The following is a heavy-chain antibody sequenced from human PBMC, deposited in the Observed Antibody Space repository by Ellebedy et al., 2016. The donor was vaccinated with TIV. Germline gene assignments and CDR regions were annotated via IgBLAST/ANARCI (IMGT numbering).Heavy chain of an antibody. V-gene: IGHV6-1*01. CDR2: TYYRSEWFN. J-gene: IGHJ6*02. CDR1: GDSILSNIAT. CDR3: ARDPSWCYSCADV. Sequence: SQTLSLTCAIPGDSILSNIATWNWIRQSPSRGLEWLGRTYYRSEWFNDYAMSVKSRIAINSDTSKNQFSLHLRSVTPEDTAVYYCARDPSWCYSCADVWGQGTTVTVSS. D-gene: IGHD4/OR15-4a*01.